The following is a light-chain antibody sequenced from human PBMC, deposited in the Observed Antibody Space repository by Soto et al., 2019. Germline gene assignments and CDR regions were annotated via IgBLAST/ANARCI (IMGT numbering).Light chain of an antibody. V-gene: IGLV2-14*01. Sequence: QSALTQPASVSGSPGQSITISCTGTSSDIGGYNYVSWYQQHPGKAPELLIYDDGNRPSGLSPRFSGTKSGNTASLTISGHQADDEADYYCSSDTSSSTYVFGNGTKLTVL. CDR1: SSDIGGYNY. CDR2: DDG. J-gene: IGLJ1*01. CDR3: SSDTSSSTYV.